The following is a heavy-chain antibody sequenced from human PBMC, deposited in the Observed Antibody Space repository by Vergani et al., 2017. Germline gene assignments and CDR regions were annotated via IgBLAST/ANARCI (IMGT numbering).Heavy chain of an antibody. J-gene: IGHJ5*02. CDR3: ARHSTEEWLVKLGWIDP. CDR2: IYYSGST. CDR1: GASIRSSNYY. Sequence: QLQLQESGPGLVKPSATLSLTCSVSGASIRSSNYYWGWIQPPGKGLEWIASIYYSGSTYYNPSLKSRVTISVDTSKNQFSLKLSSVTAADTAVYFCARHSTEEWLVKLGWIDPWGQGILVTVSS. V-gene: IGHV4-39*01. D-gene: IGHD6-19*01.